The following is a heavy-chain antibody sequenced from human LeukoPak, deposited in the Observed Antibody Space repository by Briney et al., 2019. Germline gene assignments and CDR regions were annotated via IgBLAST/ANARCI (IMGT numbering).Heavy chain of an antibody. D-gene: IGHD1-1*01. V-gene: IGHV4-4*07. CDR3: ARGWNPDFDY. Sequence: PSETLSLTCTVSGGSISTYYWSWIRQPAGKGLEWIGRIYTRGSANYNPSLKSRVTMSVDTSKNQFSLKLSSVTAADTAVYYCARGWNPDFDYWDQGTLVTVSS. CDR2: IYTRGSA. CDR1: GGSISTYY. J-gene: IGHJ4*02.